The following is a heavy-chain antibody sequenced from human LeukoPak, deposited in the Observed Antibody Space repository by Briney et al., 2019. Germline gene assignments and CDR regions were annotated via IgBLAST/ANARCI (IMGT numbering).Heavy chain of an antibody. Sequence: ASVKVSCKASGYTFTSYGISRVRQAPGQGLEWMGWISAYNGNTNYAQKLQGRVTMTTDTSTSTAYMELRSLRSDDTAVYYCARDRLLWFGESEYGMDVWGQGTTVTVSS. CDR1: GYTFTSYG. CDR3: ARDRLLWFGESEYGMDV. D-gene: IGHD3-10*01. V-gene: IGHV1-18*01. J-gene: IGHJ6*02. CDR2: ISAYNGNT.